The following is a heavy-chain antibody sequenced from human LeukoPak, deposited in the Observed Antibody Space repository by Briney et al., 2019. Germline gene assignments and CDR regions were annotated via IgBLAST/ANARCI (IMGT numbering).Heavy chain of an antibody. CDR1: GYTFTDYF. CDR3: ARDSGLDS. Sequence: ASVTVSFTPSGYTFTDYFIHWVRHAPGQGLEWMGWINCNSGGTNYAQKFHGRVTLTRDTSISTAYLELSRLRSDDPAVSSCARDSGLDSWGQGTLVTVSS. J-gene: IGHJ5*01. CDR2: INCNSGGT. D-gene: IGHD5-12*01. V-gene: IGHV1-2*02.